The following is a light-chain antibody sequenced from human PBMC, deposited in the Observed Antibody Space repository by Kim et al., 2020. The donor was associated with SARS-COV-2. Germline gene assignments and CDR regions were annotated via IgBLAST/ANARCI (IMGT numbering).Light chain of an antibody. CDR1: ESFSSW. CDR3: QQYYISPYT. Sequence: DIQMTQSPSTLSASVGDRVTITCRASESFSSWLAWYQQKPGKAPNPLIYKASNLESGVPSRFSGSESGTEFTLTISSLQPDDFATYYCQQYYISPYTFGQGTKLEI. V-gene: IGKV1-5*03. J-gene: IGKJ2*01. CDR2: KAS.